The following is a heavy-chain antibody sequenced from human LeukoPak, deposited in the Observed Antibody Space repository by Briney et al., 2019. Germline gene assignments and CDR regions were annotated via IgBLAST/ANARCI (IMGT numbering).Heavy chain of an antibody. CDR2: IYYSGST. Sequence: SETLSLTCTVSGGSISSYYWSWIRQPPGKGLEWIGYIYYSGSTNYNPSLKSRVTISVDTSKNQFSLKLSSVTAADTAVYYCARDPASIAAAHYFDYWGQGTLVTVSS. V-gene: IGHV4-59*01. D-gene: IGHD6-13*01. CDR3: ARDPASIAAAHYFDY. J-gene: IGHJ4*02. CDR1: GGSISSYY.